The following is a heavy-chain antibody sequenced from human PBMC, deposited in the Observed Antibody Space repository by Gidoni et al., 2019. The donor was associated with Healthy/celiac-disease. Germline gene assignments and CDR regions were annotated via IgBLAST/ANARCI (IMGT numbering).Heavy chain of an antibody. CDR2: INHSGST. D-gene: IGHD3-22*01. CDR1: GGSFSGYY. Sequence: QVQLQQWGAGLLKPSETLSLTCAVDGGSFSGYYWSWIRQPPGKGLEWIGEINHSGSTNYNPSLKSRVTISVDTSKNQFSLKLSSVTAADTAVYYCARGSGYYDSSGYRLWYFDLWGRGTLVTVSS. CDR3: ARGSGYYDSSGYRLWYFDL. V-gene: IGHV4-34*01. J-gene: IGHJ2*01.